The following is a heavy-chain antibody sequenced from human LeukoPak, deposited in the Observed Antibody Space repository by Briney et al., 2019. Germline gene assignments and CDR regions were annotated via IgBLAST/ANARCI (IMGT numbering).Heavy chain of an antibody. J-gene: IGHJ4*02. D-gene: IGHD3-22*01. CDR1: GFTFSSSA. CDR2: ISGGGGNA. Sequence: PGGSLKLSCAASGFTFSSSAMSWVRQTPGKGLEWVSAISGGGGNAYYADSVKGRFTISRDNSKNTLYLQVNSLRAEDTAVYYCAREGRHYYDSSGYWGSFDYWGQGTLVTVSS. CDR3: AREGRHYYDSSGYWGSFDY. V-gene: IGHV3-23*01.